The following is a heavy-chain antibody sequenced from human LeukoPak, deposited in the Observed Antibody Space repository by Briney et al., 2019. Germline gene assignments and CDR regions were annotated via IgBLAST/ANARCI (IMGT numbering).Heavy chain of an antibody. D-gene: IGHD4-23*01. CDR1: GYSFTSYW. V-gene: IGHV5-51*01. CDR2: IYPSDSDT. J-gene: IGHJ4*02. Sequence: GESLKISCKGSGYSFTSYWIGWVRQMPGKGLEWMGVIYPSDSDTRCSPSFQGQVTISADKSISTAYLQWRSLKVSDSAMYYCARLTAVVTFDYWGQGTLVTVSS. CDR3: ARLTAVVTFDY.